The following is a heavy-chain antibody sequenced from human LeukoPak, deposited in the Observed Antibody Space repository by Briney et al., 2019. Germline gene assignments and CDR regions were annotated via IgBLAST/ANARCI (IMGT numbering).Heavy chain of an antibody. CDR3: ARGVFGVVPYYCYYMDV. V-gene: IGHV4-59*01. J-gene: IGHJ6*03. D-gene: IGHD3-3*01. CDR2: IYYSGST. Sequence: PSETLSLTCTVSGGSISSYYWSWIRQPPGKGLEWIGYIYYSGSTNYNPSLKSRVTISVDTSKNQFSLKLSSVTAADTAVYYCARGVFGVVPYYCYYMDVWGKGTTVTVSS. CDR1: GGSISSYY.